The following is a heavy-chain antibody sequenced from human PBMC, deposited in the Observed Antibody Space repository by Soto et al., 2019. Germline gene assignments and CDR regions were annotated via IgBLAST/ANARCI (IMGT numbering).Heavy chain of an antibody. Sequence: QVQLVQSGAEVKKPGASVKVSCKASGYTFTSYGISWVRQAPGQGLEWMGWISAYNGNTNYAQKLQGRVTMTTDTXTXTXFMELRSLRSDDTAVYYCAKGVRYFDWLLSDDAFDIWGQGTMVTVSS. J-gene: IGHJ3*02. CDR1: GYTFTSYG. V-gene: IGHV1-18*01. CDR3: AKGVRYFDWLLSDDAFDI. D-gene: IGHD3-9*01. CDR2: ISAYNGNT.